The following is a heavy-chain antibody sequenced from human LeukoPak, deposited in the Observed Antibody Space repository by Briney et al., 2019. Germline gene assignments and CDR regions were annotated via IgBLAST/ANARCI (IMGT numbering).Heavy chain of an antibody. V-gene: IGHV4-34*01. CDR1: GGSFSGYY. D-gene: IGHD3-16*01. CDR3: ARGMITYDY. CDR2: INHSGST. J-gene: IGHJ4*02. Sequence: SETLSLTCAVYGGSFSGYYWSWIRQPPGKGLEWIGEINHSGSTNYNPSLKSRVTISVDTSKNQFSLKLSSVTAADTAVYYCARGMITYDYWGQGTLVTVSS.